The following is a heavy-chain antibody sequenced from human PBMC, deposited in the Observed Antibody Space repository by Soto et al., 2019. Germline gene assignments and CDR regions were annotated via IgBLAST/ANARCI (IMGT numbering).Heavy chain of an antibody. J-gene: IGHJ1*01. V-gene: IGHV1-3*01. D-gene: IGHD3-3*01. CDR2: INAGNGNT. CDR3: ARARITIFGVVITEYFQH. CDR1: GYTFTSYA. Sequence: SVKVSCKASGYTFTSYAMHWVRQAPVQRLEWMGWINAGNGNTKYSQKFQGRVTITRDTSASTAYMELSSLRSGDTAVYYCARARITIFGVVITEYFQHWGQGTLVTVS.